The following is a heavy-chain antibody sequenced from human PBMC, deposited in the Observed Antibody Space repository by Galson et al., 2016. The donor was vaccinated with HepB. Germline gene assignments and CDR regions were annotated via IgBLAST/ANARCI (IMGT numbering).Heavy chain of an antibody. CDR1: GFTFSSYD. CDR3: ATKYRSLDPLY. CDR2: ISSRDNII. D-gene: IGHD6-6*01. Sequence: SLRLSCAASGFTFSSYDMNWVRQAPGKGLEWVSYISSRDNIIYYADFVKGRFTISRDNAKNSLYLQMNSLRAEDTAVYYCATKYRSLDPLYWGQGTLVTVSS. J-gene: IGHJ4*02. V-gene: IGHV3-48*03.